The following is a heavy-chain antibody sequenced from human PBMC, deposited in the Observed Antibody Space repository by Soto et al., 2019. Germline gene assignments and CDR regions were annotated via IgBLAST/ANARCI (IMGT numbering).Heavy chain of an antibody. V-gene: IGHV3-11*06. D-gene: IGHD2-15*01. CDR1: GFTFSDYY. Sequence: NPGGSLRLSCAASGFTFSDYYMSWIRQAPGKGLEWVSYIGSSNNYTNSADSVKGRFTISRDNAKNSLYLQMNSLRAEDSAVYYCGYCSGGSCYRVDFWGQGTLVTVSS. CDR3: GYCSGGSCYRVDF. CDR2: IGSSNNYT. J-gene: IGHJ4*02.